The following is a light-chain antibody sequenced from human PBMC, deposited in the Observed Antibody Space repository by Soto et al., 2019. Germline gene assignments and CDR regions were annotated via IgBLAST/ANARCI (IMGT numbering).Light chain of an antibody. V-gene: IGKV1-5*01. Sequence: NQRTQTASTLAASGDGGVTSACRASQSVNRWLAWYQQKPGKAPKLLIYDASNLQSGVPSRFSASGSGTDFTLTLNSLQPYYSATYYCQQGHSTPWTFGQGTQVDIK. CDR3: QQGHSTPWT. CDR2: DAS. CDR1: QSVNRW. J-gene: IGKJ1*01.